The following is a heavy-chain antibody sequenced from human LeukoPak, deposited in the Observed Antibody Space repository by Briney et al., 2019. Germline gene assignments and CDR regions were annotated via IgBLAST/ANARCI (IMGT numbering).Heavy chain of an antibody. CDR3: ARGDKQLVFNRNKEGFDP. CDR2: ISYDGSNK. J-gene: IGHJ5*02. CDR1: GFTFSSYA. V-gene: IGHV3-30*04. Sequence: GGSLRLSCAASGFTFSSYAMSWVRQAPGKGLEWVTIISYDGSNKYYADSVKGRFTISRDNSKNTLYLQMNSLRTEDTAVYYCARGDKQLVFNRNKEGFDPWGQGTLVTVSS. D-gene: IGHD6-13*01.